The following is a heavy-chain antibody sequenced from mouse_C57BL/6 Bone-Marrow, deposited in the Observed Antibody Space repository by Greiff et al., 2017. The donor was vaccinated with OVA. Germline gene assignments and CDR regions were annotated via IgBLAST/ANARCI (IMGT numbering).Heavy chain of an antibody. V-gene: IGHV1-64*01. Sequence: QVQLQQPGAELVKPGASVKLSCKASGYTFTSYWMHWVKQRPGQGLEWIGLIHPNSGSTNYNEKFKSKATLTVDKSSSTAYMQLSSRTSEDSAVYYCARGIYGNYDCFDYWGQGTTLTVSS. CDR1: GYTFTSYW. D-gene: IGHD2-1*01. CDR2: IHPNSGST. CDR3: ARGIYGNYDCFDY. J-gene: IGHJ2*01.